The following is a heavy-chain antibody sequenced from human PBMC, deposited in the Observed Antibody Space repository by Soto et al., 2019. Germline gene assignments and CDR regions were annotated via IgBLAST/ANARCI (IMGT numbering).Heavy chain of an antibody. V-gene: IGHV4-39*01. D-gene: IGHD6-13*01. Sequence: LETLSFTSIVPGASISSISSPCGWIGQPPGKGQVWIGRIYFSGRTYYNPSFTSQVTIFVNTRKNQFSLKLSSVTAAETAVYYCASSIAAAGAAFFDYWGQGTLVTVSS. CDR2: IYFSGRT. CDR1: GASISSISSP. J-gene: IGHJ4*02. CDR3: ASSIAAAGAAFFDY.